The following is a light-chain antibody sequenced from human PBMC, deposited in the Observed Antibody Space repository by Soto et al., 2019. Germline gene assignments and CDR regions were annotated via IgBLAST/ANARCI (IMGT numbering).Light chain of an antibody. J-gene: IGLJ2*01. CDR2: DVS. Sequence: QSALTQPASVSGSPGQSITISCTRTSSDVGGYNYVSWYQQHPGKAPKLMIYDVSNRPSGVSNRFSGSKSGNTASLTISGXXXXXXXXYYCSSYTSSSTVVFGGGTKLTVL. CDR3: SSYTSSSTVV. CDR1: SSDVGGYNY. V-gene: IGLV2-14*01.